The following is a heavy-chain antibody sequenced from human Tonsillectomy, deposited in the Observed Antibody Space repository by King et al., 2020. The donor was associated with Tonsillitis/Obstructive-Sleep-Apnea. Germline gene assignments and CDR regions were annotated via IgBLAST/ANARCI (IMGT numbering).Heavy chain of an antibody. J-gene: IGHJ4*02. CDR2: IYPGDSDT. D-gene: IGHD6-6*01. Sequence: QLVQSGAEVKKPGESLKISCEGSGYRFSSSWIGWVRQMPGKGLVWMGIIYPGDSDTRYSPSFQGLVTISADKSISTAYLQWCSLKASDTDMYYCARLGDSSSFVSLDYWDYGGQGTLAPAPS. CDR1: GYRFSSSW. V-gene: IGHV5-51*01. CDR3: ARLGDSSSFVSLDYWDY.